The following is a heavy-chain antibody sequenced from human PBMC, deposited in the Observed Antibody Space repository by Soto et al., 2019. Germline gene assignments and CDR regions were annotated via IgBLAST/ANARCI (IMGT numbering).Heavy chain of an antibody. J-gene: IGHJ4*02. V-gene: IGHV3-33*01. CDR3: ARDSFPMNYFDY. CDR2: IWYDGSNK. D-gene: IGHD3-16*01. Sequence: GGSLRLSCAASGFTFSSYGMHWVRQAPGKGLEWVAVIWYDGSNKYYADSVKGRFTISRDNSKNTLYLQMNSLRAEDTAVYYCARDSFPMNYFDYWGQGTXVTVSS. CDR1: GFTFSSYG.